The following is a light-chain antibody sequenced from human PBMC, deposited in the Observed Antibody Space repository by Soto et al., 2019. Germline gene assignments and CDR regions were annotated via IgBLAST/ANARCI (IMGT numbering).Light chain of an antibody. CDR1: SSDVGDYNY. CDR3: SSYTGSSTPYV. Sequence: QSALTQPASVSGSPGQSITISCTGTSSDVGDYNYVSWYQQHPGKAPKLMIYEVSNRPSEISNRFSGSKSGNTASLTISGLQAEDEADYYCSSYTGSSTPYVFGTGTKLTVL. V-gene: IGLV2-14*01. J-gene: IGLJ1*01. CDR2: EVS.